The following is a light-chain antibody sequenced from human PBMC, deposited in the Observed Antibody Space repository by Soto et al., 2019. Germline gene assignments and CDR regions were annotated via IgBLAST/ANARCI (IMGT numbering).Light chain of an antibody. CDR1: QSVSSN. CDR3: QQYNDWPPLT. Sequence: EIVMTQSPATLSVSSGEIATLSCRASQSVSSNLAWYHQKPGQAPRLLIYGSSTRATGSPDRCSGSGSGTEFTLTISRLQSEDFAVYYCQQYNDWPPLTFGGGTKVEI. J-gene: IGKJ4*01. CDR2: GSS. V-gene: IGKV3-15*01.